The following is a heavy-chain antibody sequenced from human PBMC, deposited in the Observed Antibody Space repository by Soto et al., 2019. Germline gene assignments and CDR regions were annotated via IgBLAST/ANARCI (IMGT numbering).Heavy chain of an antibody. J-gene: IGHJ4*02. V-gene: IGHV3-30*18. CDR1: GFTFSNYA. Sequence: SLRLSCAVSGFTFSNYAMHWVRQAPGKGLEWVAVISFDGSNKYYADSVKGRFTISRDNSKNTLYLQMHSLRAEDTAVYYCAKETYYYDSSSYSWPRDFDYWGQGTLVTVSS. CDR3: AKETYYYDSSSYSWPRDFDY. CDR2: ISFDGSNK. D-gene: IGHD3-22*01.